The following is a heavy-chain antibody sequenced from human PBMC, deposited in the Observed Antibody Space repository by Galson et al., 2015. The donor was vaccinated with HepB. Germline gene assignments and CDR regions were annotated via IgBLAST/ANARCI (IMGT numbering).Heavy chain of an antibody. Sequence: SLRLSCAASGFTFSSYSMNWVRQAPGKGLEWVAVISYDGSNKYYADSVKGRFAISRDNSKNTLYLQMNSLRAEDTAVYYCARLGTDYGGNSRRGAGDDYWGQGTLVTVSS. CDR1: GFTFSSYS. CDR2: ISYDGSNK. CDR3: ARLGTDYGGNSRRGAGDDY. J-gene: IGHJ4*02. D-gene: IGHD4-23*01. V-gene: IGHV3-30*03.